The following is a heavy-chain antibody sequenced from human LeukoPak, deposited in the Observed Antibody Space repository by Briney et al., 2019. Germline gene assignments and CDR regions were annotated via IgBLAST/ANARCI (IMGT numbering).Heavy chain of an antibody. V-gene: IGHV4-61*02. D-gene: IGHD4-17*01. CDR2: IYTSGST. Sequence: PSETLSLTCTVSGGSISSGSYYWSWIRQPAGKGLEWIGRIYTSGSTNYNPSLKSRVTISVDTSKNQFSLKLSSVTAADTAVYYCAREYSKLPVTTSWYFDLWGRGTQITVSS. J-gene: IGHJ2*01. CDR1: GGSISSGSYY. CDR3: AREYSKLPVTTSWYFDL.